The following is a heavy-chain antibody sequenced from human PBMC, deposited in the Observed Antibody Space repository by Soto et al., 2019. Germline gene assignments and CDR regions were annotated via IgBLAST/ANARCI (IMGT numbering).Heavy chain of an antibody. D-gene: IGHD3-3*02. J-gene: IGHJ5*02. CDR1: GGSISSSSYY. Sequence: SETLSLTCTVSGGSISSSSYYWGWIRQPPGKGLEWIGSIYYSGSTYYNPSLKSRVTISVDTSKNQFSLKLSSVTAADTAVCYCARQLGMIDPWGQGTLVTVSS. CDR2: IYYSGST. V-gene: IGHV4-39*01. CDR3: ARQLGMIDP.